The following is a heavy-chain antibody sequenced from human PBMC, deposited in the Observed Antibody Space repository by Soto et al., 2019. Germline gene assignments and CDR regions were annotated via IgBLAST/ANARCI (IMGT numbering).Heavy chain of an antibody. D-gene: IGHD6-19*01. J-gene: IGHJ5*02. CDR3: ARESTPDSGWFDP. CDR1: GFTFSSYG. Sequence: QVQLVESGGGVVQPGRSLRLSCAASGFTFSSYGMHWVRQAPGKGLEWVAVIWYDGSNKYYADSVKGRFTISRDNSKNPLYLQMNSLRAEDTAVYYCARESTPDSGWFDPWGQGTLVTVSS. CDR2: IWYDGSNK. V-gene: IGHV3-33*01.